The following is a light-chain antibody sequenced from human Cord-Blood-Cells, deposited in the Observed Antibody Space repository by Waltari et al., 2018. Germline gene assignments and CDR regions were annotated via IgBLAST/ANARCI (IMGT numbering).Light chain of an antibody. V-gene: IGKV3-20*01. CDR2: GAS. J-gene: IGKJ1*01. CDR1: QSVSSSY. CDR3: QQYGSSPPT. Sequence: EIVLTQSPGTLSLSPGARATLSCRASQSVSSSYLAWYQQKPGQAPRLLIYGASSRATGSPDRFRGSGSGTDVTLTISRLEPEDFAVYYCQQYGSSPPTFGQGTKVEIK.